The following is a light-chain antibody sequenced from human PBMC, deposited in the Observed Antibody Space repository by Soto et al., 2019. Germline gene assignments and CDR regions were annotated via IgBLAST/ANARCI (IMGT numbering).Light chain of an antibody. V-gene: IGLV2-14*01. CDR2: DVS. CDR1: SSDVGGYNY. CDR3: SSYTSSSTPVV. J-gene: IGLJ2*01. Sequence: QSALTQPASVSGSPGQSITISCTGTSSDVGGYNYVSWYQQHPGKAPKLMIYDVSNRPSGVSNRFSCSKSGNTASLTISGLQAEDGADYYCSSYTSSSTPVVFGGGTQLTVL.